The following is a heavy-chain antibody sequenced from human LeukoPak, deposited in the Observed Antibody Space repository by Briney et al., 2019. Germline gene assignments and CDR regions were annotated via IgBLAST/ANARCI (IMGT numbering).Heavy chain of an antibody. V-gene: IGHV1-18*01. J-gene: IGHJ4*02. D-gene: IGHD3-22*01. CDR1: GYTFTSYG. CDR2: ISAYNGNT. Sequence: ASVKVSCKASGYTFTSYGISWVRQAPGQGLEWMGWISAYNGNTNYAQKLQGRVTMTTDTSTSTAYMELRSLRSDDTAVYYCARVQPYYYDGSGVNYNYFDYWGQGTLVTVSS. CDR3: ARVQPYYYDGSGVNYNYFDY.